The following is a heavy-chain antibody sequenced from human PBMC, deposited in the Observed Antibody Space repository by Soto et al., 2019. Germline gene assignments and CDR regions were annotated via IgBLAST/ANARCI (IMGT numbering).Heavy chain of an antibody. CDR1: GFTFSSYA. Sequence: VPLVESGGGVVQPGRSLRLSCAASGFTFSSYAMHWVRQAPGKGLEWVAVISYDGSNKYYADSVKGRFTISRDNSKNTLYLQMNSLRAEDTAVYYCARIDCSGGSCYGYYYYGMDVWGQGTTVTVS. CDR2: ISYDGSNK. V-gene: IGHV3-30-3*01. J-gene: IGHJ6*02. CDR3: ARIDCSGGSCYGYYYYGMDV. D-gene: IGHD2-15*01.